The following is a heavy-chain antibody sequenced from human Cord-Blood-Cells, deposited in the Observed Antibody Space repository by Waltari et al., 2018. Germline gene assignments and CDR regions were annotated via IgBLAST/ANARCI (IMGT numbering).Heavy chain of an antibody. Sequence: QVQLQESGPGRVKPSQTLSHTCTFPGGSISSGGYYWRWIRQHPGQGLEWIGYIYYSGSPYYNPSLKSRVTISVDTSKNQFSLKMSSVTAADTAVYYCARDRGEGYCSSTSCYKHNWFDPWGQGTLVTVSS. CDR3: ARDRGEGYCSSTSCYKHNWFDP. D-gene: IGHD2-2*02. CDR2: IYYSGSP. V-gene: IGHV4-31*03. J-gene: IGHJ5*02. CDR1: GGSISSGGYY.